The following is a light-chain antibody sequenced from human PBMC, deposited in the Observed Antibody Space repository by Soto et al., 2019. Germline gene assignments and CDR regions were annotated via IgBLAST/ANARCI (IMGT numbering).Light chain of an antibody. CDR1: SSNIGAGYD. V-gene: IGLV1-40*01. J-gene: IGLJ1*01. CDR3: QSYDSSLGYV. Sequence: QSVLTQPPSVSGAPGQRVTISCTGSSSNIGAGYDVHWYQQLPGTAPKLLIYGNSNRPSGVPDRFSGSKSGTSASLAITGLQAADEADYYCQSYDSSLGYVFGTGTKLTVL. CDR2: GNS.